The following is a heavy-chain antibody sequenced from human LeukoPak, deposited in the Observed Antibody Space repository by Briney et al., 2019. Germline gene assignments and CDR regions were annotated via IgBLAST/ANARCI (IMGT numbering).Heavy chain of an antibody. J-gene: IGHJ4*02. CDR2: IYSSGSL. CDR3: AREVAYCANGVCPPAGTFDY. Sequence: SETLSLTCTVSGGSISNYYWSWIRQPAGKGLEWIGRIYSSGSLNYKPSLKSRVTISVEKSKNQFSLKLSSVTAADTAVYYCAREVAYCANGVCPPAGTFDYCGQGTLVTVSS. D-gene: IGHD2-8*01. V-gene: IGHV4-4*07. CDR1: GGSISNYY.